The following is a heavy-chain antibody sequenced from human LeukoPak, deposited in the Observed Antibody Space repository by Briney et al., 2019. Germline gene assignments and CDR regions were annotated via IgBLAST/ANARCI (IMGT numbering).Heavy chain of an antibody. J-gene: IGHJ4*02. Sequence: GASVKVSCKASGYTFIYYYIYWVRQAPGQGLEWMGIINPSGGSTSYAQKFQGRVTMTRDMSTSTVYMELSSLRSEDTAVYYCARDFGDYDFWSGYYGHGVLDYWGQGTLVTVSS. CDR1: GYTFIYYY. V-gene: IGHV1-46*01. CDR3: ARDFGDYDFWSGYYGHGVLDY. D-gene: IGHD3-3*01. CDR2: INPSGGST.